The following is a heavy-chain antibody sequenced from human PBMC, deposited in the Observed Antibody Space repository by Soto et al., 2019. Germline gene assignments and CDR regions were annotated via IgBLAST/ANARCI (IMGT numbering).Heavy chain of an antibody. J-gene: IGHJ5*02. CDR1: GDTFSSQY. D-gene: IGHD3-3*01. CDR2: INPSRATT. Sequence: QVQLVQSGAEVKKPGASMKVSCKSFGDTFSSQYIHWVRQAPGQGLEWVGLINPSRATTTISQKFPGRFTLTSETSTRTVYMELSSLRSDDTAIYFFVGGVDLEGRYNWFDPWGQGTLVTVSS. V-gene: IGHV1-46*01. CDR3: VGGVDLEGRYNWFDP.